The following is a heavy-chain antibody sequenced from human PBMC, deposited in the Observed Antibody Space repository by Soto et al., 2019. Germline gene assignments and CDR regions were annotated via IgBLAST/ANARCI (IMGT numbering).Heavy chain of an antibody. CDR2: INPSGGST. CDR1: GYTFTSYY. Sequence: GASVKVSCKASGYTFTSYYMHWVRQAPGQRLEWMGIINPSGGSTSYAQKFQGRVTMTRDTSTSTVYMELSSLRSEDTAVYYCARDVLRFLEWSFGYFDYWGQGTLVTVSS. J-gene: IGHJ4*02. V-gene: IGHV1-46*01. D-gene: IGHD3-3*01. CDR3: ARDVLRFLEWSFGYFDY.